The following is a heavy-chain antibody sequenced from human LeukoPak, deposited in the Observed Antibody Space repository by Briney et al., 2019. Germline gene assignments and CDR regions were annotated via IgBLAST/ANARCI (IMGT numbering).Heavy chain of an antibody. V-gene: IGHV4-39*01. CDR2: IYYTGIT. CDR1: GASISGNSFY. CDR3: ASPGITTFDY. Sequence: SETLSLTCTVSGASISGNSFYWGWVRQPPGKGLEWIGNIYYTGITYYNPSLKSRVTISVDTSKNQFSLRLNSVTAADTAIYYCASPGITTFDYWGQGALVTVSS. J-gene: IGHJ4*02. D-gene: IGHD3-22*01.